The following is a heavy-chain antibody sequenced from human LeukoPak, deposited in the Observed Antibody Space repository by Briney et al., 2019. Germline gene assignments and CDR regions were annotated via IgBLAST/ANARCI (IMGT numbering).Heavy chain of an antibody. V-gene: IGHV4-4*09. CDR1: GGSISSYY. CDR3: ATLTTVVTAYYSDY. D-gene: IGHD4-23*01. J-gene: IGHJ4*02. CDR2: IYHSGST. Sequence: SETLSLTCTVSGGSISSYYWSWIRQPPGKGLEWIGYIYHSGSTDYNPSLKSRVTISVDTSKSQFSLKLTSVTAADTAVYYCATLTTVVTAYYSDYWGRGTLVTVSS.